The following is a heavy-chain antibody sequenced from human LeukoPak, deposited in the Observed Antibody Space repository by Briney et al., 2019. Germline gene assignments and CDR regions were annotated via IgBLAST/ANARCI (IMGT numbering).Heavy chain of an antibody. Sequence: GGSLRLSCAASGFTFSSYAMTWVRQAPGKGLECVSGISASGGSTYYADSVTGRFSISRDNSKNTLYLRMNSLRVEDTAVYYCAKGRDILTGHNMYYYYGVDVGGQGTKVTVSS. D-gene: IGHD3-9*01. V-gene: IGHV3-23*01. CDR1: GFTFSSYA. J-gene: IGHJ6*02. CDR2: ISASGGST. CDR3: AKGRDILTGHNMYYYYGVDV.